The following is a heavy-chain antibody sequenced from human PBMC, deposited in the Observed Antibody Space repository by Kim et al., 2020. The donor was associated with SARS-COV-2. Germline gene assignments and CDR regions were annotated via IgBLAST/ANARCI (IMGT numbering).Heavy chain of an antibody. CDR2: INHSGST. D-gene: IGHD6-13*01. J-gene: IGHJ6*03. CDR1: GGSFSGYY. CDR3: ARGSPRIAAAGTVRYYYYYMDV. Sequence: SETLSLTCAVYGGSFSGYYWSWIRQPPGKGLEWIGEINHSGSTNYNPSLKSRVTISVDTSKNQFSLKLSSVTAADTAVYYCARGSPRIAAAGTVRYYYYYMDVWGKGTTVTVSS. V-gene: IGHV4-34*01.